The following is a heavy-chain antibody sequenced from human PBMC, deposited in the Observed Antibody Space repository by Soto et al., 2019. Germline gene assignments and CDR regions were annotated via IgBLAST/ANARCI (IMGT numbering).Heavy chain of an antibody. CDR3: ARSEQKRRVSYYFDY. CDR2: ISNDGSNK. V-gene: IGHV3-30-3*01. CDR1: GFTFSSYA. D-gene: IGHD6-6*01. J-gene: IGHJ4*02. Sequence: GGSLRLSCAASGFTFSSYAMHWVRQAPGKGLEWVAVISNDGSNKYYADSVKGRFTISRDNSKNTLYLQMNSLRAEDTAVYYCARSEQKRRVSYYFDYWGQGTLVTVSS.